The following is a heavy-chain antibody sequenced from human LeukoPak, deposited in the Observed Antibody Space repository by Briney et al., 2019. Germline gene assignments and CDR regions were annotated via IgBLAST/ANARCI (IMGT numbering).Heavy chain of an antibody. V-gene: IGHV3-48*04. J-gene: IGHJ3*02. CDR2: ISSSGSTI. D-gene: IGHD6-19*01. CDR3: ARDRSSGWYEYAFDI. CDR1: GFTFSSYS. Sequence: GGSLRLSCAASGFTFSSYSMNWVRQAPGKGLEWVSYISSSGSTIYYADSVKGRFTISRDNAKNSLYLQMNSLRAEDTAVYYCARDRSSGWYEYAFDIWGQGTMVTVSS.